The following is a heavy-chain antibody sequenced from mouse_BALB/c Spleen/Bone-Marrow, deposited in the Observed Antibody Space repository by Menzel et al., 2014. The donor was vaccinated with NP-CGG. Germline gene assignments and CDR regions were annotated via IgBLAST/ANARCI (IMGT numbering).Heavy chain of an antibody. CDR2: IYPSDSYT. J-gene: IGHJ2*01. CDR3: TRSYGSSYEYYFDY. Sequence: VKLMESGAELVRPGASVKLSCKASGNTFTSYWINWVKQRPGQGLEWIGNIYPSDSYTNYNQKFKDKATLTVDKSSRTAYMQLSSPTSEDSAVYYCTRSYGSSYEYYFDYWGQGTTLTVSS. D-gene: IGHD1-1*01. CDR1: GNTFTSYW. V-gene: IGHV1-69*02.